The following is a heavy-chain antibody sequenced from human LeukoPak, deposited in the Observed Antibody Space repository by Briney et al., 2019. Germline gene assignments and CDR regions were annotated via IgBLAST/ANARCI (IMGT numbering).Heavy chain of an antibody. CDR1: GGSISSGGYY. J-gene: IGHJ4*02. V-gene: IGHV4-30-4*01. CDR2: IYYSGST. D-gene: IGHD6-13*01. Sequence: SETLSLTGTVSGGSISSGGYYWNWIRQPPGKGLEWIGHIYYSGSTYYNPSLKSRVTISVDTSRNQFSLKLSSVTAADTAVYYCAREKAWLAAADYWGQGTLVTVSS. CDR3: AREKAWLAAADY.